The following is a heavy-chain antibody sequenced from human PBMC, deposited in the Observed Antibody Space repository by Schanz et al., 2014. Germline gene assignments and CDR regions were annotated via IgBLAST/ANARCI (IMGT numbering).Heavy chain of an antibody. D-gene: IGHD5-12*01. CDR1: GHPFTAYY. J-gene: IGHJ3*02. CDR3: AREMLDIVATMDDDAFDI. V-gene: IGHV1-2*06. CDR2: INPNSGGT. Sequence: QVQLVQSGAEVKKPGASVKVSCKASGHPFTAYYMHWVRQAPGQGLEWMGRINPNSGGTNYAENFQGRVTMTRDTSTSTVYMEMSRLISDDTAVYYCAREMLDIVATMDDDAFDIWGQGTMVTVS.